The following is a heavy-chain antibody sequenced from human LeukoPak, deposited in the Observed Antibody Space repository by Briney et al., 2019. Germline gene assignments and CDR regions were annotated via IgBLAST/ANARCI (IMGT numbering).Heavy chain of an antibody. CDR1: GYIFTDLS. V-gene: IGHV1-24*01. Sequence: GASVKVSCKVSGYIFTDLSIHWVRQAPGKGLEWMGRFDPEDGETIYAQKFQGRVTMTEDTSTDTAYVELCSLRPEDTAVYYCATDPRFDWLLSWGQGTLVTVSS. J-gene: IGHJ5*02. D-gene: IGHD3-9*01. CDR2: FDPEDGET. CDR3: ATDPRFDWLLS.